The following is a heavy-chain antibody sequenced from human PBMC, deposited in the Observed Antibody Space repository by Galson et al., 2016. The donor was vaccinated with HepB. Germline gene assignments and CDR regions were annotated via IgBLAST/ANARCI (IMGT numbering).Heavy chain of an antibody. CDR2: TYYRSKWSY. V-gene: IGHV6-1*01. Sequence: CAISGDSVSNSNAGWNWIRQSPSRGLEWLGRTYYRSKWSYDYADSVRSRIAIHPDTTKNQVSLQLSSVTVEDTAIYYCTRVRELGRGFHSWGQGNLVIVSS. J-gene: IGHJ4*02. CDR1: GDSVSNSNAG. CDR3: TRVRELGRGFHS. D-gene: IGHD7-27*01.